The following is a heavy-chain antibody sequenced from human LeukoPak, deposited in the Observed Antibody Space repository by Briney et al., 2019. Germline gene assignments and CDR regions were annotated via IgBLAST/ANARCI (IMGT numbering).Heavy chain of an antibody. J-gene: IGHJ6*02. Sequence: PSETLSLTCTVSGGSIISSDYHWGWVRQPPGKGLEWIGTISYSGNTDYNPSLRSRVTISVDTSKNQFSLKLSSVTAADTAVYYCARLNGGFYYYGMDVWGQETTVTVSS. V-gene: IGHV4-39*01. CDR3: ARLNGGFYYYGMDV. CDR2: ISYSGNT. D-gene: IGHD4-23*01. CDR1: GGSIISSDYH.